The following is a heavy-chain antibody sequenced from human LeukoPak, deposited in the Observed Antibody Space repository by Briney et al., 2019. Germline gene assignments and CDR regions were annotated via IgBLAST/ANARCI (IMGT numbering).Heavy chain of an antibody. CDR2: INPSGGST. J-gene: IGHJ4*02. V-gene: IGHV1-46*01. Sequence: GASVKVSCKASGYTFTSYYMHWVRQAPGQELEWMGIINPSGGSTSYAQKFQGRVTMTRDTSTSTVYMELSSLRSEDTAVYYCARDAETYYYDSSGYTRDYWGQGTLVTVSS. CDR3: ARDAETYYYDSSGYTRDY. D-gene: IGHD3-22*01. CDR1: GYTFTSYY.